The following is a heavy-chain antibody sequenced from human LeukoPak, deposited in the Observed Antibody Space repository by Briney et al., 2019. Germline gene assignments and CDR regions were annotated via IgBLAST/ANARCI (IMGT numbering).Heavy chain of an antibody. V-gene: IGHV3-7*01. CDR2: INQDANER. D-gene: IGHD2-21*01. Sequence: GGSLRLSCAVSGLSFGNYWMSWVRQAPGKGLEWVANINQDANERYYVDSVKGRYTISRDNAKNSLYLQLNSLRAEDTAVYYCTAGDSFDYWGQGALVTVSS. J-gene: IGHJ4*02. CDR1: GLSFGNYW. CDR3: TAGDSFDY.